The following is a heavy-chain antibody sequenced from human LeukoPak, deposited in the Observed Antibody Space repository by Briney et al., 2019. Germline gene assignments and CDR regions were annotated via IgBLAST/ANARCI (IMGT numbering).Heavy chain of an antibody. CDR1: GFTFSSYS. Sequence: GGSLRLSCAASGFTFSSYSMNWVRQAPGKGLEWVSSISSSSSYIYYADSVKGRFTISRDNAKNSLYLQMNSLRAEDTAVYYCTRSSRAYYYGSGDYNWFDPWGQGTPVTVSS. D-gene: IGHD3-10*01. J-gene: IGHJ5*02. CDR3: TRSSRAYYYGSGDYNWFDP. CDR2: ISSSSSYI. V-gene: IGHV3-21*03.